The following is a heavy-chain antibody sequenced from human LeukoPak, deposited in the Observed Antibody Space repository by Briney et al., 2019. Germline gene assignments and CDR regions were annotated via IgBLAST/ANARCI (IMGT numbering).Heavy chain of an antibody. J-gene: IGHJ4*02. CDR2: IDSDGSDT. V-gene: IGHV3-74*01. CDR3: ARDSSWYRY. Sequence: GGSLRLSCAASGFTFSSYWMHWVRQAPGKGLVWVSRIDSDGSDTSYADSVKGRFTITRDNAKNTLYLQMNSLRVEDTAVYYCARDSSWYRYWGQGTLVTVSS. D-gene: IGHD2-2*01. CDR1: GFTFSSYW.